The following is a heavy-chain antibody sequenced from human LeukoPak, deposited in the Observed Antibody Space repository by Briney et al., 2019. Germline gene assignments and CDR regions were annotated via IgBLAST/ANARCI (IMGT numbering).Heavy chain of an antibody. CDR2: INPNSGGT. J-gene: IGHJ3*02. CDR3: ARGSRGMIVQVFGWGPNDAFDI. CDR1: GYTFTGYY. D-gene: IGHD3-22*01. Sequence: ASVKVSCKASGYTFTGYYMHWVRQAPGQGLEWVGWINPNSGGTNYAQKFQGWVTMTRDTSISTAYMELSRLRSDDTAVYYCARGSRGMIVQVFGWGPNDAFDIWGQGTMVTVSS. V-gene: IGHV1-2*04.